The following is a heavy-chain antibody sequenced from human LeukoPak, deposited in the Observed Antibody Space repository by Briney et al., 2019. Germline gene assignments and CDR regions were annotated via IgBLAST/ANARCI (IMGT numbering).Heavy chain of an antibody. CDR3: VRGYCSSTSCYTNDAFDI. CDR2: INWNGGST. D-gene: IGHD2-2*02. V-gene: IGHV3-20*04. CDR1: GFTFDDYG. Sequence: GGSLRLSCAASGFTFDDYGMSWVRQAPGKGLEWVSGINWNGGSTGYADSVKGRFTISRDNAKNSLYLQMNSLRAEDTALYYCVRGYCSSTSCYTNDAFDIWGQGTMVTVSS. J-gene: IGHJ3*02.